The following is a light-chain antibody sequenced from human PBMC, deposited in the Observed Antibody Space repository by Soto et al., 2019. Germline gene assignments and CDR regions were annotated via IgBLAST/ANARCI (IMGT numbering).Light chain of an antibody. CDR3: ASYAGSRTYV. CDR2: EVT. CDR1: IDIGNYNL. Sequence: QSVLTQPASVSGSPGQSVTISCSGIDIGNYNLVSWYQHLPGRAPKLLIFEVTMRPSGISDRLSGSKSASTASLTISGLQAADEGDYYCASYAGSRTYVFGSGTKVTVL. V-gene: IGLV2-23*02. J-gene: IGLJ1*01.